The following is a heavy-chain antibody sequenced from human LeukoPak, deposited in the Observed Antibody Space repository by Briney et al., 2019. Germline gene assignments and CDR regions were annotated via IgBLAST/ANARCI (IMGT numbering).Heavy chain of an antibody. CDR2: IKSKTDGGTT. CDR1: GFIFSDAW. Sequence: GGSLRLSCAASGFIFSDAWMSWVRQAPGKGLEWVGRIKSKTDGGTTDYAAPVKGRFTISRDDSQNTLYLQMNSLKTEDTAVYYCTTGAPRAYSGSYSNCWGQGTLVTVSS. J-gene: IGHJ4*02. D-gene: IGHD1-26*01. V-gene: IGHV3-15*01. CDR3: TTGAPRAYSGSYSNC.